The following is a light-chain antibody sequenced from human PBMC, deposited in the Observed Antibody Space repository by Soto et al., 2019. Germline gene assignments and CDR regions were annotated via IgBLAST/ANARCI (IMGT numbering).Light chain of an antibody. CDR3: QQSYTTSRT. CDR1: QTISSY. CDR2: AAS. J-gene: IGKJ2*01. V-gene: IGKV1-39*01. Sequence: DLQMTQSPSSLSASVGDRVTITCRASQTISSYLNWYQQKPGKAPKLLIYAASSLQSGVPSRFSGSGSGTDFTLTISNLHPEDFATYYCQQSYTTSRTFGQGTKLEIK.